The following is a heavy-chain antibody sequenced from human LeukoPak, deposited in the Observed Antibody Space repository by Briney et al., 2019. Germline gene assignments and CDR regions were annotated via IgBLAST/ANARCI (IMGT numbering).Heavy chain of an antibody. CDR2: INHSGST. CDR1: GGSFSGYY. D-gene: IGHD6-13*01. Sequence: SETLSLTCAVYGGSFSGYYWSWIRQPPGKGLEWIGEINHSGSTNYNPSLKSRVTISVDTSKNQFSLKLSSVTAADTAVYYCARRRAAGWGNYFDYWGQGTLVTVSS. J-gene: IGHJ4*02. CDR3: ARRRAAGWGNYFDY. V-gene: IGHV4-34*01.